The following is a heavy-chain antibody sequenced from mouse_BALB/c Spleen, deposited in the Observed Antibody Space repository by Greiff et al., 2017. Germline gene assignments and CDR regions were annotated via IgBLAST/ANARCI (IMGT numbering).Heavy chain of an antibody. Sequence: VQLQQSGAELVRPGSSVKISCKASGYAFSSYWMNWVKQRPGQGLEWIGQIYPGDGDTNYNGKFKGKATLTADKSSSTAYMQLSSLTSEDSAVYFCARMDGNFHYFDYWGQGTTLTVSS. V-gene: IGHV1-80*01. CDR1: GYAFSSYW. CDR2: IYPGDGDT. CDR3: ARMDGNFHYFDY. D-gene: IGHD2-1*01. J-gene: IGHJ2*01.